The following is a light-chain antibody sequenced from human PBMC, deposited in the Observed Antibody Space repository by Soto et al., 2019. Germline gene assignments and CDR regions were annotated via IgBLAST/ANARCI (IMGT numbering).Light chain of an antibody. CDR2: GVS. J-gene: IGKJ5*01. Sequence: EIVMTQSPATLSVSPGERATLSCRASQSVTSNYLAWYQQKPGQAPRLLIYGVSSRATGVPDRFSGSGSGTDFTLTISRLEPEDFAVYYCQQYTDWPLTFGQGTRLEIK. CDR3: QQYTDWPLT. CDR1: QSVTSNY. V-gene: IGKV3-20*01.